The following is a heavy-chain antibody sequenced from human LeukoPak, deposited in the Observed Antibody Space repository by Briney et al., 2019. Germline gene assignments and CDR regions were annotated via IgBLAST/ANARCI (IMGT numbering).Heavy chain of an antibody. J-gene: IGHJ4*02. Sequence: PGGSLRLSCAASGFTFTAYGMHWVRQAPGKGLEWLAVISFDGSGQYYADSVKGRFTISRDDSKNMLYLQMNSLRVEDTAVYYCARDLNLGTTDSYWGQGTLVTTSS. D-gene: IGHD1-14*01. CDR3: ARDLNLGTTDSY. CDR1: GFTFTAYG. V-gene: IGHV3-30*03. CDR2: ISFDGSGQ.